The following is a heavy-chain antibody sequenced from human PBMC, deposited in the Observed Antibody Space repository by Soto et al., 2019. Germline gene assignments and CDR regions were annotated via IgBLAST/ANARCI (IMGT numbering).Heavy chain of an antibody. D-gene: IGHD6-13*01. CDR3: AKEGGSSWTPEGYYYMDV. CDR1: GFTFDDYA. J-gene: IGHJ6*03. CDR2: ISWNSGSI. Sequence: GGSLRLSCAASGFTFDDYAMHWVRQAPGKGLEWVSGISWNSGSIGYADSVKGRFTISRDNAKNSLYLQMNSLRAEDTALYYCAKEGGSSWTPEGYYYMDVWGKGTTVTVSS. V-gene: IGHV3-9*01.